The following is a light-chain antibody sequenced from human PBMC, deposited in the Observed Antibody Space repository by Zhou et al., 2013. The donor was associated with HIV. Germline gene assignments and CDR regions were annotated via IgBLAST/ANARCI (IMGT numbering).Light chain of an antibody. CDR3: MQNTELFT. CDR2: EVS. V-gene: IGKV2D-29*01. CDR1: QSLLHSDGRTY. Sequence: DIVMTQSPLSLPVTPGEPASISCKSNQSLLHSDGRTYLYWYLQRPGQPPRLLIFEVSNRLSGVPDRFSGSGSGTDFTLKISRVEAEDVGIYYCMQNTELFTFGPGTTVDLK. J-gene: IGKJ3*01.